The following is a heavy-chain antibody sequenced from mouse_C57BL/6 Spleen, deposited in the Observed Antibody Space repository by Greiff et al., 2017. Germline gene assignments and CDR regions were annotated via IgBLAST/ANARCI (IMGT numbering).Heavy chain of an antibody. J-gene: IGHJ4*01. D-gene: IGHD1-1*01. CDR1: GFTFTDYY. CDR2: IRNKANGYTT. Sequence: EVKLVESGGGLVQPGGSLSLSCAASGFTFTDYYMSWVRQPPGKALEWLGFIRNKANGYTTEYSASVKGRFTISRDNSQSILYLQMNALRAEDSATYYCARYPPHYYGSSYGRYYAMDYWGQGTSVTVSS. CDR3: ARYPPHYYGSSYGRYYAMDY. V-gene: IGHV7-3*01.